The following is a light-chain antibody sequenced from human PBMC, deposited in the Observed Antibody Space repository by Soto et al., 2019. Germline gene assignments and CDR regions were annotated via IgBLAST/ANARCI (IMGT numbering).Light chain of an antibody. CDR2: DVS. Sequence: QSALTQPASVSGSPGQSITISCTGTSSDVGGYNYVSWYQQHPGKAPKLMIYDVSNRPSGVSNRFSASKSGNTASLTISGLQAEDEADYYCSSYTSSSPPYVFGTWTKLTVL. CDR3: SSYTSSSPPYV. V-gene: IGLV2-14*01. J-gene: IGLJ1*01. CDR1: SSDVGGYNY.